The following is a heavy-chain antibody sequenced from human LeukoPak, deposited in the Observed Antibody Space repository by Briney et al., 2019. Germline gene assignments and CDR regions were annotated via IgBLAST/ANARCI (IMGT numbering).Heavy chain of an antibody. J-gene: IGHJ4*02. CDR1: GGSFSGYY. D-gene: IGHD3-22*01. CDR3: RLDGSGYYPDY. V-gene: IGHV4-34*01. Sequence: PSETLSLTCAVYGGSFSGYYWSWIRQPPGKGLEWIGEINHSGSTNYNPSLKSRVTISVDTSKNQFSLKLSSVTAADTAVYYCRLDGSGYYPDYWGQGTLVTVSS. CDR2: INHSGST.